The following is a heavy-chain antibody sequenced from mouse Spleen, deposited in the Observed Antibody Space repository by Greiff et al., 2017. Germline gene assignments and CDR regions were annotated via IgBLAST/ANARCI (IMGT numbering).Heavy chain of an antibody. J-gene: IGHJ3*01. CDR3: TRSYYYGSSYGWFAY. CDR1: GYTFTSYW. CDR2: IYPGNSDT. Sequence: VQLQQSGTVLARPGASVKMSCKTSGYTFTSYWMHWVKQRPGQGLEWIGAIYPGNSDTSYNQKFKGKAKLTAVTSASTAYMELSSLTNEDSAVYYCTRSYYYGSSYGWFAYWGQGTLVTVSA. D-gene: IGHD1-1*01. V-gene: IGHV1-5*01.